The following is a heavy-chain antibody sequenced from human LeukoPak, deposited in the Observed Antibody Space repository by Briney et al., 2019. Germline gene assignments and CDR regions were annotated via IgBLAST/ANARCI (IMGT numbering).Heavy chain of an antibody. Sequence: PGGSLRLSCAASGFTFSSYNMNWVRQAPGKGLEWVSSISSSSNYIYYADSAKGRFTISRDNAKNSLYLQMNSLRAEDTAVYYCARGNSAYDYWGQGTLVTVPS. CDR1: GFTFSSYN. CDR3: ARGNSAYDY. J-gene: IGHJ4*02. D-gene: IGHD5-12*01. V-gene: IGHV3-21*01. CDR2: ISSSSNYI.